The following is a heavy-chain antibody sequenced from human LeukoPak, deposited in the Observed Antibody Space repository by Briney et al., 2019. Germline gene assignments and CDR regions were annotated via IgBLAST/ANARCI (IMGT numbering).Heavy chain of an antibody. CDR1: GYSFTSYW. J-gene: IGHJ3*02. V-gene: IGHV5-51*01. CDR3: ARRCGGDCFDAFDI. Sequence: GESLKICCKGSGYSFTSYWIGWVRQMPGKGLEWMGIIYPGDSDTRYSPSFQGQVTISADKSITTAYLQWSSLEASDTAMYYCARRCGGDCFDAFDIWGQGTMVIVSS. CDR2: IYPGDSDT. D-gene: IGHD2-21*02.